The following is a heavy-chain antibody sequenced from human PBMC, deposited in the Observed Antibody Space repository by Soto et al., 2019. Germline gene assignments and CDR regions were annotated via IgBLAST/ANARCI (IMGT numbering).Heavy chain of an antibody. Sequence: SQTLSLTCAISGDSVSSDITSWNWIRQSPSRGLEWLGRTYYRSKWFHDYAASVRSRITINPDTSKNQFSLELNSMTPEDTAVYYCARGNALDVWGQGTVVTDS. CDR2: TYYRSKWFH. V-gene: IGHV6-1*01. D-gene: IGHD3-10*01. J-gene: IGHJ3*01. CDR1: GDSVSSDITS. CDR3: ARGNALDV.